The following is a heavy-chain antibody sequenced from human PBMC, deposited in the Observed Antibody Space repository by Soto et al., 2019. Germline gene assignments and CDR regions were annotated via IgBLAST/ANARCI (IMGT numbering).Heavy chain of an antibody. CDR3: ARQGYYYGSGSAGGMDV. Sequence: PGESLKISCKSSGYSFTSYYIGWVRQMPGKGLEWMGIIYPGDSDTRYSPSFQGQVTISADKSISTAYLQWSSLKASDTAMYYCARQGYYYGSGSAGGMDVWGQGTTVTVSS. CDR2: IYPGDSDT. J-gene: IGHJ6*02. D-gene: IGHD3-10*01. V-gene: IGHV5-51*01. CDR1: GYSFTSYY.